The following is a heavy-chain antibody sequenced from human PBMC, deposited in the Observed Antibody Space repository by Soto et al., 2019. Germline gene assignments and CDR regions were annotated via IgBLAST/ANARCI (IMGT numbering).Heavy chain of an antibody. Sequence: PWGSMRLSCAASGFTFSSYAMHWVRQTPGKGLEWVAVISYDGSNKYYADSVKGRFTISRDNSKNTLYLQMNSLRAEDTAVYYCASDRDYCSGGSCYAGGLDYCGQGTLVTVSS. CDR3: ASDRDYCSGGSCYAGGLDY. D-gene: IGHD2-15*01. J-gene: IGHJ4*02. CDR2: ISYDGSNK. CDR1: GFTFSSYA. V-gene: IGHV3-30-3*01.